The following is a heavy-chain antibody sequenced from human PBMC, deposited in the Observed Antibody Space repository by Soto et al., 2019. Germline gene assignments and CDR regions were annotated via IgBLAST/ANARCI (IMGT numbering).Heavy chain of an antibody. CDR1: GYTFTNYG. CDR2: ISGYNGNT. Sequence: QVQLLQSGGEVKKPGASVEVSCKTSGYTFTNYGITWVRQAPGQGLEWMGWISGYNGNTNYAQNFQGRLTMTIDTSTSTAYMELRSLTSADTAEYFCARSIRVASPGDYWGQGTLDTVSS. V-gene: IGHV1-18*04. J-gene: IGHJ4*02. D-gene: IGHD2-21*01. CDR3: ARSIRVASPGDY.